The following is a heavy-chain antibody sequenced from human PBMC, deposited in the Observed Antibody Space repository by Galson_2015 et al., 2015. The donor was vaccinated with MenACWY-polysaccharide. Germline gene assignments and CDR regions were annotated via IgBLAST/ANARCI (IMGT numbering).Heavy chain of an antibody. Sequence: SLRLSCAASGFIFSNYWMHWVRQAPGKGLAWVSRINTDGSVTSYADSVKGRFTISRDNAKNRLLLQMNSLSVDDTAVYYCAKDQRWNLPDYWGQGILVTVSS. J-gene: IGHJ4*02. CDR2: INTDGSVT. CDR1: GFIFSNYW. D-gene: IGHD1-7*01. V-gene: IGHV3-74*01. CDR3: AKDQRWNLPDY.